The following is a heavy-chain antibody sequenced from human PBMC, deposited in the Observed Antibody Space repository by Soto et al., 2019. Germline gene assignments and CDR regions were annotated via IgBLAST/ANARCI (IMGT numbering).Heavy chain of an antibody. D-gene: IGHD6-19*01. CDR1: GFTFSSYG. CDR2: ISYDGSNK. V-gene: IGHV3-30*18. Sequence: QVQLVESGGGVVQPGRSLRLSCAASGFTFSSYGMHWVRQAPGKGLEWVAVISYDGSNKYYADSVKGRFTISRENSKNTLYLQLNSLRAEDTAVYYCAKDNIAVAGRSYYYYGMDVWGQGTTVTVSS. J-gene: IGHJ6*02. CDR3: AKDNIAVAGRSYYYYGMDV.